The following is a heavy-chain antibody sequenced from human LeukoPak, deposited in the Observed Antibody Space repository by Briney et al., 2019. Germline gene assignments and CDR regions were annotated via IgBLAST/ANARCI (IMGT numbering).Heavy chain of an antibody. CDR3: AKDLSYWYFDL. V-gene: IGHV4-59*01. CDR2: INYSGST. J-gene: IGHJ2*01. Sequence: SETLSLTCSVSGGSISTYYWSWIRQAPGKGLEWIACINYSGSTNYNPSLKSRVTMSVDTSKNQFSLKLRYVTAADTAVYYCAKDLSYWYFDLWGRGTLVTVSS. CDR1: GGSISTYY.